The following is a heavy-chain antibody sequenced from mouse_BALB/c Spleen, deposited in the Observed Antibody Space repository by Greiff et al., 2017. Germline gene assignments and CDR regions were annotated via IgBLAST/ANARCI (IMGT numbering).Heavy chain of an antibody. Sequence: EVQRVESGGGLVQPKGSLKLSCAASGFTFNTYAMNWVRQAPGKGLEWVARIRSKSNNYATYYADSVKDRFTISRDDSQSMLSLQMNNLKTEDTAMYYCVRHKRYDDAMDYWGQGTSVTVSS. J-gene: IGHJ4*01. V-gene: IGHV10-1*02. CDR1: GFTFNTYA. D-gene: IGHD2-14*01. CDR2: IRSKSNNYAT. CDR3: VRHKRYDDAMDY.